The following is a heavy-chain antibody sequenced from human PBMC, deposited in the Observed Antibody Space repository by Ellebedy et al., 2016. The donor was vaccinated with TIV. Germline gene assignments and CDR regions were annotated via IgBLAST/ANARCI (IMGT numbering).Heavy chain of an antibody. CDR2: VSSDVTGP. J-gene: IGHJ4*02. Sequence: GESLKISCAASGFSLSTYWRHWVRQVPGKGLEWVSRVSSDVTGPNYADSVMGRFIISRDNAKSTVYLQMFSLRPEDTAVYYCARGVLNSGYYSDYWGRGTLVTVSS. CDR3: ARGVLNSGYYSDY. CDR1: GFSLSTYW. D-gene: IGHD3-22*01. V-gene: IGHV3-74*01.